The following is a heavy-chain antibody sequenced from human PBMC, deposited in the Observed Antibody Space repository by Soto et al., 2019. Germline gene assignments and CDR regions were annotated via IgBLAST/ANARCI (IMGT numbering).Heavy chain of an antibody. Sequence: QVQLQESGPGLVKPSETLSLTCTVSGGSISSYYWSWIRQPPGKGLEWIGYIYYSESTNYNPSLKSRVTISVDTSRNPFSLKLRSVTAPDTTVYYCARHHPLPVHRSSCYLSPEWYFDYWGQGTLVTVSS. CDR1: GGSISSYY. CDR2: IYYSEST. V-gene: IGHV4-59*08. D-gene: IGHD6-13*01. CDR3: ARHHPLPVHRSSCYLSPEWYFDY. J-gene: IGHJ4*02.